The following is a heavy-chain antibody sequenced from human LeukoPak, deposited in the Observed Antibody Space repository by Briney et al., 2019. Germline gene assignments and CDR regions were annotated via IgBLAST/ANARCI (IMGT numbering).Heavy chain of an antibody. CDR1: GGSISSGNNF. Sequence: PSQTLSLTCTVSGGSISSGNNFWTWIRQPAGKGPEWIGRISISGSTNYNPSLRSRVTISVDTSKNQFSLSLRSVTAADTAVYYCARESGGNSNFDYWGQGTLVTVSS. CDR2: ISISGST. J-gene: IGHJ4*02. CDR3: ARESGGNSNFDY. D-gene: IGHD1-7*01. V-gene: IGHV4-61*02.